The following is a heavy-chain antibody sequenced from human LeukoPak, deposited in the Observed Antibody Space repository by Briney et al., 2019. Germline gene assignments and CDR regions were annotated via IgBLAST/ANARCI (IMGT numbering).Heavy chain of an antibody. CDR2: IYYSGST. CDR1: GGSISSYY. D-gene: IGHD3-9*01. J-gene: IGHJ4*02. Sequence: SETLSLTCTVSGGSISSYYWSWIRQPPGKGLEWIGYIYYSGSTNYNPSLKSRVTISVDTSKNQFSLKLSSVTAADTAVYYCARGVRYYDILTGSRLAYYFDYWGQGTLVTVSS. V-gene: IGHV4-59*08. CDR3: ARGVRYYDILTGSRLAYYFDY.